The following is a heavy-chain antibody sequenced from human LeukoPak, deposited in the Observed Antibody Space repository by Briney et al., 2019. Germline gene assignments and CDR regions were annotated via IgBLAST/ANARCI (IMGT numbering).Heavy chain of an antibody. CDR2: ISYDGRNK. Sequence: GGSLRLSCAASGFTFSSYAVHWVRQAPGKGLEWVAVISYDGRNKYYADSVKGRFTVSRDNSKNTLYLQMDSLRAEDTAVYYCARESWYYGSGIPGYFDYWGQGTLVTVSS. D-gene: IGHD3-10*01. CDR3: ARESWYYGSGIPGYFDY. J-gene: IGHJ4*02. CDR1: GFTFSSYA. V-gene: IGHV3-30*04.